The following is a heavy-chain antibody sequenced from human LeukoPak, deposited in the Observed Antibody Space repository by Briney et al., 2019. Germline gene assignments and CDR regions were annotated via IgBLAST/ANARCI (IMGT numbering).Heavy chain of an antibody. CDR3: AKRGVVIRVFLVGFHKEAYYFDS. J-gene: IGHJ4*02. Sequence: GGSLRLSCAASGFTFRNCAMSWVRQAPGKGLEWVSVISISGGTTYYADSVKGRFTISRDNPKNTLYLQMNSLRAEDTAVYFCAKRGVVIRVFLVGFHKEAYYFDSWGQGALVTVSS. V-gene: IGHV3-23*01. D-gene: IGHD3-10*01. CDR1: GFTFRNCA. CDR2: ISISGGTT.